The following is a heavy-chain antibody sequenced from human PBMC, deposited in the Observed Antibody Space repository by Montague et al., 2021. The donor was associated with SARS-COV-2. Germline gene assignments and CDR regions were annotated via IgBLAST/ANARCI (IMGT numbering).Heavy chain of an antibody. CDR1: GDSISSGTR. V-gene: IGHV4-4*02. CDR3: ARKGSGRSDLAY. Sequence: SETLSLTCAVSGDSISSGTRGTSGSLHAGTGVALEGGIYHTASNKYKPSLKSRVSMSVDKSWNQFSLWLTSVTAAATAIYYCARKGSGRSDLAYWGQGTLVTVSS. J-gene: IGHJ4*02. D-gene: IGHD1-26*01. CDR2: IYHTASN.